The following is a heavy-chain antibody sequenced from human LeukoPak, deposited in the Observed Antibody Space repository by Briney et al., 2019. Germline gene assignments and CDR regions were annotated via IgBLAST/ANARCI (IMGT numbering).Heavy chain of an antibody. Sequence: ASVKVSCKVSGYTFTDYYMHWVQQAPGKGLEWMGLVDPEDGETIYAEKFQGRVTITADTSTDTAYMELSSLRSEDTAVYYRARAAYCGGDCYLFDYWGQGTLVTVSS. D-gene: IGHD2-21*02. CDR1: GYTFTDYY. V-gene: IGHV1-69-2*01. CDR2: VDPEDGET. J-gene: IGHJ4*02. CDR3: ARAAYCGGDCYLFDY.